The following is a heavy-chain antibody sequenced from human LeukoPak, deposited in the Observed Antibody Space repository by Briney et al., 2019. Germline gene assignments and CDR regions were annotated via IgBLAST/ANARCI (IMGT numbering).Heavy chain of an antibody. V-gene: IGHV3-30*03. Sequence: GGSLRLSCAASGFTFSSYDMHWVRQAPGKGLEWVAIMSYDGGNKYYADSVKGRFTIPRDNSKNTLFLQMNSLRAEDTAVYFCARSYQRYYFDYWGQGTLVTVSS. CDR2: MSYDGGNK. D-gene: IGHD1-14*01. CDR3: ARSYQRYYFDY. CDR1: GFTFSSYD. J-gene: IGHJ4*02.